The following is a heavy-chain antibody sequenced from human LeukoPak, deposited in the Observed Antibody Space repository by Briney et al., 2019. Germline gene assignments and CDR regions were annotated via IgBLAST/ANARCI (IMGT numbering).Heavy chain of an antibody. J-gene: IGHJ5*02. CDR1: GGTFSSYA. Sequence: SVKVSCKASGGTFSSYAISWVRQAPGQGLEWMGRIIPIFGIANYAQKFQGRVTVTADKSTSTAYMELSSLRSEDTAVYYCAEESTDNWFDPWGQGTLVTVSS. V-gene: IGHV1-69*04. CDR3: AEESTDNWFDP. CDR2: IIPIFGIA. D-gene: IGHD5-24*01.